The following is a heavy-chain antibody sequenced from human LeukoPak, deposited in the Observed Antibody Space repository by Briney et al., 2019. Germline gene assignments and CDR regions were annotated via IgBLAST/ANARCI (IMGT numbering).Heavy chain of an antibody. J-gene: IGHJ4*02. V-gene: IGHV1-69*06. Sequence: SVKVSCKASGGTFSSYAISWVRQAPGQGLEWMGGIIPIFGTANYAQKFQGRVTITADKSTSTAYMELSSLRSEDTAVYYCARGRDGYNWAYDYWGQGTLVTVSS. CDR3: ARGRDGYNWAYDY. CDR2: IIPIFGTA. CDR1: GGTFSSYA. D-gene: IGHD5-24*01.